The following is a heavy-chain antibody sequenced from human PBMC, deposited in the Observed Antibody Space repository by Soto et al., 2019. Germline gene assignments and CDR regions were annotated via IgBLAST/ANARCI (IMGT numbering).Heavy chain of an antibody. CDR3: ASMIGDPVLSFDS. Sequence: QVQLQESGPGLVKPSETLSLTCTVSGGSISSYYWSWIRQPPGKGLEWIGFIFYSGSTSYHPSLKSRVTISIDTSEYQFSLKLNSVTAADTAVYYCASMIGDPVLSFDSWGKGTLVAVSS. V-gene: IGHV4-59*01. CDR1: GGSISSYY. D-gene: IGHD3-10*02. CDR2: IFYSGST. J-gene: IGHJ5*01.